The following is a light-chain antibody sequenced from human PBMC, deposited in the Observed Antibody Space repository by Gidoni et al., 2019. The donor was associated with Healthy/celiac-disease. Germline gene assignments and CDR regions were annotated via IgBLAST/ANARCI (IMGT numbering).Light chain of an antibody. J-gene: IGLJ2*01. CDR1: ALPKQY. Sequence: SYALTQPHSVSVPPGQTARITCSGDALPKQYADWYQQKPGQAPVLVIYKDSQRPSGIPERFSGSSSGTTVTLTISGVQAEDEADYYCQSADSSGTLVVFGGGTKLTVL. CDR3: QSADSSGTLVV. V-gene: IGLV3-25*03. CDR2: KDS.